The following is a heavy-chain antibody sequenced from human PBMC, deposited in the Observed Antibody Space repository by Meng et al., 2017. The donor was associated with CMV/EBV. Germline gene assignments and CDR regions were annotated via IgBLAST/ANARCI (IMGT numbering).Heavy chain of an antibody. J-gene: IGHJ4*02. V-gene: IGHV1-69*05. CDR2: MIPIYGTA. CDR3: ARASVGSSSHPYFDY. CDR1: GGNISSPA. D-gene: IGHD6-6*01. Sequence: SVKVPCKASGGNISSPAISWVRQAPGQGLEWVGGMIPIYGTAKYAKKFKGRVTITTDESTNTAHMELSSLRSEDTAVYYCARASVGSSSHPYFDYWGQGTLVTVSS.